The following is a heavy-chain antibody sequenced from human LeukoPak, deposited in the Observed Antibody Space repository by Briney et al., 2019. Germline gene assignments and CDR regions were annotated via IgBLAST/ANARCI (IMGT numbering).Heavy chain of an antibody. D-gene: IGHD6-13*01. CDR3: ASMGRYSSSWYYFDY. J-gene: IGHJ4*02. CDR2: IYSGGST. V-gene: IGHV3-53*01. Sequence: GGSLRLSCAASGFTVSSNYMSWVRQAPGKGLGWVSVIYSGGSTYYADSVKGRFTISRDNSKNTLYLQMNSLRAEDTAVYYCASMGRYSSSWYYFDYWGQGTLVTVSS. CDR1: GFTVSSNY.